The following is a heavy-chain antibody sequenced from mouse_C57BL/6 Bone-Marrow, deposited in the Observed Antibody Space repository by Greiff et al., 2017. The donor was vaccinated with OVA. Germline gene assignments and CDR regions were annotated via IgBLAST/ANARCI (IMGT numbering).Heavy chain of an antibody. D-gene: IGHD2-4*01. V-gene: IGHV1-78*01. J-gene: IGHJ4*01. CDR1: GYTFTDHT. CDR2: IYPRDGST. CDR3: ARLDDYDGAMDY. Sequence: VQLQQPGAELVRPGTSVKLSCKVSGYTFTDHTIHWMKQRPEQGLEWIGYIYPRDGSTKYNEKFKGKATLTADKSSSTAYMQLNSLTSEDSAVYFCARLDDYDGAMDYWGQGTSVTVSS.